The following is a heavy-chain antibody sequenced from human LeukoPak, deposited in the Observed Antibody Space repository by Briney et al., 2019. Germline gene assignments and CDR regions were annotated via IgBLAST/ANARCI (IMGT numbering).Heavy chain of an antibody. D-gene: IGHD2-15*01. CDR2: ISAYNGNT. CDR1: GYTFTSYG. V-gene: IGHV1-18*01. J-gene: IGHJ3*02. CDR3: ARVYCSGGSCFDAFDI. Sequence: GASVKVSCTASGYTFTSYGISWVRQAPGQGLEWMGWISAYNGNTNYAQKLQGRVTMTTDTSTSTAYMELRSLRSDDTAVYYCARVYCSGGSCFDAFDIWGQGTMVSVSS.